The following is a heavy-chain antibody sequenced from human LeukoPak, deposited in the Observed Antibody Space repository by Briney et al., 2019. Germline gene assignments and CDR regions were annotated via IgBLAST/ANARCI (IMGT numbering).Heavy chain of an antibody. Sequence: GGSLRLSCAASGFTFSSYGMHWVRQAPGKGLEWVAVISYDGSNKYYADSVKGRFTISRDNSKNTLYLQMNSLRAEDTAVYYCAKDWHRCYFDYWGQGTLVTVSS. V-gene: IGHV3-30*18. D-gene: IGHD1-14*01. CDR2: ISYDGSNK. J-gene: IGHJ4*02. CDR1: GFTFSSYG. CDR3: AKDWHRCYFDY.